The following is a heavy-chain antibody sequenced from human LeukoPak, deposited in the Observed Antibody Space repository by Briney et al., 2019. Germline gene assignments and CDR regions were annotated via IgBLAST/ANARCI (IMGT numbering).Heavy chain of an antibody. CDR1: EYTFTEYA. CDR3: TRGRWSATTASYYLDF. D-gene: IGHD2-15*01. CDR2: INAGNGNT. Sequence: VSVKVSCKASEYTFTEYAVNWVRQAPGQRLEWMGWINAGNGNTKYAQKFQGRLTITRDTSASTAYMELSSLTFEDTAVYYCTRGRWSATTASYYLDFWGQGTLVTVSS. V-gene: IGHV1-3*01. J-gene: IGHJ4*02.